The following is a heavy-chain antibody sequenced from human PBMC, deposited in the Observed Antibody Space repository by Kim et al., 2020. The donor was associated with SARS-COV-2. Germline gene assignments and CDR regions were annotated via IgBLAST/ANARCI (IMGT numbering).Heavy chain of an antibody. V-gene: IGHV4-39*01. CDR2: IYYSGST. CDR3: ARLVEDCSSTSCSLLPFDI. Sequence: SETLSLTCTVSGGSISSSSYYWGWIRQPPGKGLEWIGSIYYSGSTYYNPSLKSRVTISVDTSKNQFSLKLSSVTAADTAVYYCARLVEDCSSTSCSLLPFDIWGQGTMVTVSS. J-gene: IGHJ3*02. D-gene: IGHD2-2*01. CDR1: GGSISSSSYY.